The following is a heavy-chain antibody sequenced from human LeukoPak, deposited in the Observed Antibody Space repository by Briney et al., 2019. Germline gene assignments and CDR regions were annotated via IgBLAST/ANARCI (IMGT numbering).Heavy chain of an antibody. CDR2: FDPEDFET. V-gene: IGHV1-24*01. J-gene: IGHJ4*02. CDR3: ATAPLRCTSTSCYAIFDY. CDR1: GYILSELS. D-gene: IGHD2-2*01. Sequence: ASVKVSCKVSGYILSELSAHWVRQAPGKGLGWMGGFDPEDFETVYAQTFQGRVTMTEDTSADTAYMELSSLRSEDTAVYYCATAPLRCTSTSCYAIFDYWGQGTLVTVSS.